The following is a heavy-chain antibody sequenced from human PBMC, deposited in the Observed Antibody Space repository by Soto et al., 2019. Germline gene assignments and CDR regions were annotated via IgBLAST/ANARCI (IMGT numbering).Heavy chain of an antibody. CDR2: IKQDGSER. CDR3: AGDYYDSSGPPS. J-gene: IGHJ4*02. V-gene: IGHV3-7*01. D-gene: IGHD3-22*01. CDR1: GFTFSSCW. Sequence: HPGGSLRLSCAASGFTFSSCWMSWVRQAPGKGLEWVANIKQDGSERYYVDSVKGRFTIFRDNAKNSLYLQMNTLRAEDTAVYYCAGDYYDSSGPPSWGQGTLVTVSS.